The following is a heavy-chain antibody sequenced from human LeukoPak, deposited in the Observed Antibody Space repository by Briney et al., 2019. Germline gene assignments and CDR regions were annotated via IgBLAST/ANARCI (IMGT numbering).Heavy chain of an antibody. J-gene: IGHJ4*02. D-gene: IGHD3-9*01. Sequence: GGSLRLSCAASGFTFSSYSMNWVRQAPGKGLEWVSSISSSCSYIYYADSVKGRFTISRDNAKNSLYLQMNSLRAEDTAVYYCARDYQVYYDILTGPRYFDYWGQGTLVTVSS. V-gene: IGHV3-21*01. CDR1: GFTFSSYS. CDR3: ARDYQVYYDILTGPRYFDY. CDR2: ISSSCSYI.